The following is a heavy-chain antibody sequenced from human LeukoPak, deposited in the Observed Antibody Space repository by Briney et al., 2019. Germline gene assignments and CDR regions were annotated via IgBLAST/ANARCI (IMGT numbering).Heavy chain of an antibody. CDR2: ISSNGGST. D-gene: IGHD3-22*01. Sequence: PGGSLRLSCAASGFTFSSYSMNWVRQAPGKGLEYVSAISSNGGSTYYANSVKGRFTISRDNSKNTLYLQMGSLRAEDMAVYYCARDSYYYDIWGQGTLVTVSS. CDR3: ARDSYYYDI. J-gene: IGHJ4*02. V-gene: IGHV3-64*01. CDR1: GFTFSSYS.